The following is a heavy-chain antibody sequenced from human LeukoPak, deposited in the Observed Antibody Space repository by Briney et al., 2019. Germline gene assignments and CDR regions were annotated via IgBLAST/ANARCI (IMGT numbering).Heavy chain of an antibody. D-gene: IGHD3-10*01. J-gene: IGHJ6*03. V-gene: IGHV3-23*01. CDR3: ARGGTNYYYMDV. CDR1: GFTFNSYA. CDR2: ISGSGDRT. Sequence: GGSLRLSCAASGFTFNSYAMSWVRQAPGKGLEWVSAISGSGDRTFYADSVKGRLTISRDNSKNTLYLQLNTVRAEDTAIYYCARGGTNYYYMDVWGNGTTVTVSS.